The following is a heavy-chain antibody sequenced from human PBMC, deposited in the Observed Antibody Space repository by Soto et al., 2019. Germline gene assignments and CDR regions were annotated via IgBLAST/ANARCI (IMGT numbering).Heavy chain of an antibody. CDR3: ARFVASPGYYYGMDV. Sequence: QVQLVQSGAEVKKPGSSVKVSCKASGGTFSSYAISWVRQAPGQGLEWMGGIIPIFGTANYEQKFKGRVTITADKSTSTAYMELSSLRSEDTAVYYCARFVASPGYYYGMDVWGQGTTVTVSS. D-gene: IGHD2-15*01. CDR1: GGTFSSYA. V-gene: IGHV1-69*06. J-gene: IGHJ6*02. CDR2: IIPIFGTA.